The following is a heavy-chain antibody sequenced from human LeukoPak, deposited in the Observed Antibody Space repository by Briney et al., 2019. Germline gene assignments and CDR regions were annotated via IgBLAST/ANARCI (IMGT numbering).Heavy chain of an antibody. CDR1: GFTVNSNY. D-gene: IGHD5-18*01. CDR2: IYIAGST. J-gene: IGHJ4*02. CDR3: ARGTDTAMSTSFDY. V-gene: IGHV3-53*01. Sequence: GGSLRLSCAASGFTVNSNYMSWVRQAPGKGLEWVSVIYIAGSTYYADSVKGRFTIPRDNSKNTLYLQMNSLRAEDTAVYYCARGTDTAMSTSFDYWGQGTLVTVSS.